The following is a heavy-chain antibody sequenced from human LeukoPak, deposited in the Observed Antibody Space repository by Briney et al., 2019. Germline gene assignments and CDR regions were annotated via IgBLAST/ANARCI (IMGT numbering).Heavy chain of an antibody. CDR3: ARGREKVAVAGTSFDY. CDR1: GFTFSSCA. D-gene: IGHD6-19*01. V-gene: IGHV3-30-3*01. CDR2: ISYDGSNK. Sequence: PGGSLRLSCAASGFTFSSCAMHWVRQAPGKGLEWVAVISYDGSNKYYADSVKGRFTVSRDNSKNTLYLQMNSLRAEDTAVYYCARGREKVAVAGTSFDYWGQGTLVTVSS. J-gene: IGHJ4*02.